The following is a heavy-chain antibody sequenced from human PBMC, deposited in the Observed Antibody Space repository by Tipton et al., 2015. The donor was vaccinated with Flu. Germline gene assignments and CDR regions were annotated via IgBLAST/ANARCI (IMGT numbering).Heavy chain of an antibody. Sequence: SLRLSCAASGFTFSSYGMHWVRQAPGKGLEWVAVISYDGSNKYYADSVKGRFTISRDNSKNTLYLQMNSLRAEDTAVYYCAKDRLGGDYALYYFDYWGQGTLVTVSS. CDR3: AKDRLGGDYALYYFDY. CDR1: GFTFSSYG. CDR2: ISYDGSNK. D-gene: IGHD4-17*01. V-gene: IGHV3-30*18. J-gene: IGHJ4*02.